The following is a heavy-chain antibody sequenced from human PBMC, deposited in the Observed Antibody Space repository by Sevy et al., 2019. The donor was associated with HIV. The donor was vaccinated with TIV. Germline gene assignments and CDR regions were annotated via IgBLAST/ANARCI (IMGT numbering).Heavy chain of an antibody. CDR2: ISLHGTNK. V-gene: IGHV3-30*04. D-gene: IGHD2-21*01. J-gene: IGHJ4*02. CDR1: GFTFSNYV. Sequence: GGSLRLSCAASGFTFSNYVMHWVRQAPGKGLEWVALISLHGTNKDYRDSVKGRFTISRDDAKNTVYVEMTSLTVEDTALYYCVRETGGNGSAGYFGDWGQGTLVTVSS. CDR3: VRETGGNGSAGYFGD.